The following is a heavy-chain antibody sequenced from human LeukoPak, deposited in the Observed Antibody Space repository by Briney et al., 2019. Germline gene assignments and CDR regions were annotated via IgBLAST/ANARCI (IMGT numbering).Heavy chain of an antibody. Sequence: GGSLRLSCAASGFTFDGYAMHWVRQAPGKGLEWVSGISWNSGSIGYADSVKGRFTISRDNAKNSLYLQMNSLRAEDTALYYCAKGGYSYGYVFSDYWGQGTLVTVSS. CDR3: AKGGYSYGYVFSDY. CDR1: GFTFDGYA. D-gene: IGHD5-18*01. V-gene: IGHV3-9*01. CDR2: ISWNSGSI. J-gene: IGHJ4*02.